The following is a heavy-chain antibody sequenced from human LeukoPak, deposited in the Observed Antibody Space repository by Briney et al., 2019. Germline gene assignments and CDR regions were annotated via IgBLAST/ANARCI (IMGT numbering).Heavy chain of an antibody. CDR1: GFTFSSYG. D-gene: IGHD6-13*01. CDR2: ISYDGSNK. J-gene: IGHJ4*02. V-gene: IGHV3-30*18. Sequence: GGSLRLSCAASGFTFSSYGMHWVRQAPGKGLEWVAVISYDGSNKYYADSVKGRFTISRDNSKNTLYLQMNSLRAEDTAVYYCAKDWRQQLLHLDYWGQGTLVTVSS. CDR3: AKDWRQQLLHLDY.